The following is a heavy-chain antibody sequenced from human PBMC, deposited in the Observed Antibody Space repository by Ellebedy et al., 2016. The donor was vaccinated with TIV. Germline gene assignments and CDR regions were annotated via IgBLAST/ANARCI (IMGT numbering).Heavy chain of an antibody. J-gene: IGHJ5*02. CDR2: ISYDGSNK. CDR1: GFTFSSYA. D-gene: IGHD6-6*01. CDR3: ASSSSGQKGGNWFDP. V-gene: IGHV3-30-3*01. Sequence: PGGSLRLSCAASGFTFSSYAMHWVRQAPGKGLEWVAVISYDGSNKYYADSVKGRFTISRDNSKNTLYLQMNSLRAEDTAVYYCASSSSGQKGGNWFDPWGQGTLVTVSS.